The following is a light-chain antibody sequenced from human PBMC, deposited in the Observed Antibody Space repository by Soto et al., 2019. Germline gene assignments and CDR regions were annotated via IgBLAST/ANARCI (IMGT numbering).Light chain of an antibody. Sequence: QSVLTQPPSVSAAPGQKVTISCSGSSSNIENNYVSWYQQLPGTAPKLLIYDNDERPSGIPDRFSGSTSGTSATLGITGLQTGDEADYYCGTWDSSLSAVLFGGGTKLTFL. V-gene: IGLV1-51*01. CDR1: SSNIENNY. CDR2: DND. CDR3: GTWDSSLSAVL. J-gene: IGLJ2*01.